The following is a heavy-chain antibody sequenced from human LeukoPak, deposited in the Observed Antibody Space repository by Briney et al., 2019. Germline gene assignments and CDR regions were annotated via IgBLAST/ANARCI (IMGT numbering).Heavy chain of an antibody. Sequence: ASVKVSCKASGYTFTGYYMHWVRQAPGQGLEWMGWINPNSGGTNYAQKFQGRVTMTRDTSISTAYMELSRLRSDDTAVYYCARDRRVRGVSNFDYWGQGTLVAVSS. J-gene: IGHJ4*02. CDR1: GYTFTGYY. V-gene: IGHV1-2*02. CDR2: INPNSGGT. D-gene: IGHD3-10*01. CDR3: ARDRRVRGVSNFDY.